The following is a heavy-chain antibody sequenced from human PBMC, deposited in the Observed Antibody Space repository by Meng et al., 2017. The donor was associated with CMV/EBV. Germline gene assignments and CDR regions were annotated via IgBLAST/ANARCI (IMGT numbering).Heavy chain of an antibody. J-gene: IGHJ4*02. CDR2: ISSSGNTK. CDR1: GFNFSNYE. D-gene: IGHD4-17*01. CDR3: QLRGY. V-gene: IGHV3-48*03. Sequence: GESLKISCAASGFNFSNYEMNWVRQAPGKGLEWLSYISSSGNTKYYADSVKGRSTISRDNAKNSLYLQMNSLRPEDAAVYSCQLRGYWGQGTRVTVSS.